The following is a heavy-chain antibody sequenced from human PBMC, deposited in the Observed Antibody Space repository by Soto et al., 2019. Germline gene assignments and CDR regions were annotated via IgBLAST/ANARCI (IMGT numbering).Heavy chain of an antibody. CDR3: VGAGGGLYYLDY. CDR1: GGSISSSNW. J-gene: IGHJ4*02. V-gene: IGHV4-4*02. D-gene: IGHD3-16*01. CDR2: TYHVGIP. Sequence: SETLSLTCTVSGGSISSSNWWTWVRQAPGKGLEWIGETYHVGIPSYNPSLKGRVSISVDKSNNQFLLKLNSVTAADTAMYYCVGAGGGLYYLDYWGQGTLVTVPS.